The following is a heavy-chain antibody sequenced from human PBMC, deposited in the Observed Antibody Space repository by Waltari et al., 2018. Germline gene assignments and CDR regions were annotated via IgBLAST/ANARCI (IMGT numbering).Heavy chain of an antibody. D-gene: IGHD6-6*01. CDR3: ARHNASIAAWGPFDY. V-gene: IGHV4-39*01. J-gene: IGHJ4*02. CDR2: IYYSGST. Sequence: QLQLQESGPGLVKPSETLFLTCTVSGGSISSSSYYWGWSRQPPGKGLEWIGSIYYSGSTYYNPSLKSRVTISVDTSKNQFSLKLSSVTAADTAVYYCARHNASIAAWGPFDYWGQGTLVTVSS. CDR1: GGSISSSSYY.